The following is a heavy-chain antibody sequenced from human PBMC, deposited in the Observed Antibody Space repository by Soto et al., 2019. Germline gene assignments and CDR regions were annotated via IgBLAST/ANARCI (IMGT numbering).Heavy chain of an antibody. Sequence: EVPLVESGGGLVKPGGSLRLSCAASGFTSSSYSMDWVRQAPGKGLEWVSSISSSSTYIHYADSVKGRFTISRDNXXNSLYLQMNSLSAEDTAVYYCASQTSGYYYYGMDVWGQGTTVTVSS. CDR3: ASQTSGYYYYGMDV. V-gene: IGHV3-21*01. J-gene: IGHJ6*02. CDR2: ISSSSTYI. CDR1: GFTSSSYS.